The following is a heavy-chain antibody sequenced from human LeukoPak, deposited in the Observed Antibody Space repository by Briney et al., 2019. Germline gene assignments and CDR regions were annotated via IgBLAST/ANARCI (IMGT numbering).Heavy chain of an antibody. V-gene: IGHV3-30*04. CDR2: ISYDGSNK. Sequence: GGSLRLSCAASGFTFSSYAMHWVRQAPGKGLEWVAVISYDGSNKYYADSVKGRFTISRDNAKNSLYLQMNSLRAEDTAVYYCARDRGPFGDGDYWGQGTLVTVSS. CDR3: ARDRGPFGDGDY. J-gene: IGHJ4*02. D-gene: IGHD3-10*01. CDR1: GFTFSSYA.